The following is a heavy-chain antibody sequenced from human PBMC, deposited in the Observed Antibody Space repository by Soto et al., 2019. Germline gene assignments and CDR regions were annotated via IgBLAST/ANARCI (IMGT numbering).Heavy chain of an antibody. CDR1: GYTFTSYD. D-gene: IGHD3-22*01. Sequence: QVQLVQSGAEVKKPGASVKVSCKASGYTFTSYDINWVRQATGQGLEWMGWMNPNRGNTGYAQKFQGRVTMTRNTSISTAYMELSSLRSEDTAVYYCARTNYYDSSGYYSNWFDPWGQGTLVTVSS. V-gene: IGHV1-8*01. CDR2: MNPNRGNT. CDR3: ARTNYYDSSGYYSNWFDP. J-gene: IGHJ5*02.